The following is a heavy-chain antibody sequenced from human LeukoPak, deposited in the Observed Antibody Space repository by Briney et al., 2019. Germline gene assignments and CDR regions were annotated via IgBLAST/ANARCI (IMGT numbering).Heavy chain of an antibody. Sequence: GGSLRLSCAASGFTFSSYWMTWVRQAPGKGLEWVANIQQDGSEKYYVDSVKGRFTISRDNSKNSVYLQMNSLRAEDTAVYFCAKRLSGGSWSYFDYWGQGTLVTVSS. D-gene: IGHD2-15*01. J-gene: IGHJ4*02. CDR2: IQQDGSEK. CDR3: AKRLSGGSWSYFDY. CDR1: GFTFSSYW. V-gene: IGHV3-7*03.